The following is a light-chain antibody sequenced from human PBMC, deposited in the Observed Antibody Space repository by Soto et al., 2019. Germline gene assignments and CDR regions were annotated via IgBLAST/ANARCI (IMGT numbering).Light chain of an antibody. V-gene: IGLV2-14*03. Sequence: QSALTQPRSVSGSPGQAVTVSCSGTSSYIGGHNFVSWYQQHPGKAPKLIIYEVINRPSGVSDRFSGSKSGTTASLTTSGHHFDDVAYYFCNLDTTYTTYVFGTGTKVTVL. CDR3: NLDTTYTTYV. J-gene: IGLJ1*01. CDR2: EVI. CDR1: SSYIGGHNF.